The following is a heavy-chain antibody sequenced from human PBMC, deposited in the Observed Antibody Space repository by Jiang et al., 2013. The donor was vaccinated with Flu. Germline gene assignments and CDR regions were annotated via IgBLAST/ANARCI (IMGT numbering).Heavy chain of an antibody. CDR1: GDSVSSNNVA. V-gene: IGHV6-1*01. CDR3: ARGNGFNSGDDAFDI. Sequence: SQTLSLTCAISGDSVSSNNVAWNWIRQSPSRGLEWLGRTYYRSKWFSDYAVSVRSRITINPDTSKNQFSLQLNSVTPEDTAVYYCARGNGFNSGDDAFDIWGQGTMVTVSS. D-gene: IGHD5-24*01. CDR2: TYYRSKWFS. J-gene: IGHJ3*02.